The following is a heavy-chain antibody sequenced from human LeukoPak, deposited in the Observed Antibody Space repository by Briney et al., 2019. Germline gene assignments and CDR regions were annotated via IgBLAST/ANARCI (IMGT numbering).Heavy chain of an antibody. CDR2: INTNTGNP. V-gene: IGHV7-4-1*02. Sequence: ASVKVSCKASGYTFTSYAMNWVRQAPGQGLEWMGWINTNTGNPTYAQGFTGRFVFSLDTSVSTAYLQISSLKAEDTAVYYCARDVGDTAMVPRYNWFDPWGQGTLVTASS. J-gene: IGHJ5*02. CDR1: GYTFTSYA. CDR3: ARDVGDTAMVPRYNWFDP. D-gene: IGHD5-18*01.